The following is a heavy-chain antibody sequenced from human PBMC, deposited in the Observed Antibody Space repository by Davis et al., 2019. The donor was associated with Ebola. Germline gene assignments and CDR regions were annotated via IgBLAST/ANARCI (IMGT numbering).Heavy chain of an antibody. V-gene: IGHV4-39*07. Sequence: PSETLSLTCTVSGGSISSSSYYWGWIRQPPGKGLEWIGSIYYSGSTYYNPSLKSRVTISVDTSKNQFSLKLSSVTAADTAVYYCARGGVWTEYFQHWGQGTLVTVSS. CDR2: IYYSGST. CDR3: ARGGVWTEYFQH. D-gene: IGHD6-13*01. J-gene: IGHJ1*01. CDR1: GGSISSSSYY.